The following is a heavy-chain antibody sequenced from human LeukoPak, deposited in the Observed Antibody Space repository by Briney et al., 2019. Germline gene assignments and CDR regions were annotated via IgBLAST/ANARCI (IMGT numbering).Heavy chain of an antibody. V-gene: IGHV4-59*08. CDR2: IYYSGST. D-gene: IGHD3-22*01. CDR3: ARLKYYYDSSGYPLDY. CDR1: GGSISSYY. Sequence: SETLSLTCTVSGGSISSYYWSWLRQPPGKGLEWMGYIYYSGSTNYNPSLQSRVTISVDTSKNQFSLKLSSVTAADTAVYYCARLKYYYDSSGYPLDYWGQGTLVTVSS. J-gene: IGHJ4*02.